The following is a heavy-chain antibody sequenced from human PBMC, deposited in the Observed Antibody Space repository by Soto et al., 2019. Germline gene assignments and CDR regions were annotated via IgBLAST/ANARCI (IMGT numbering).Heavy chain of an antibody. CDR1: GFTFDDYA. CDR2: ISWNSGSI. CDR3: AKAGYGDYPEYYFDY. J-gene: IGHJ4*02. Sequence: EVQLVESGGGLVQPGRSLRLSCAASGFTFDDYAMHWVRQAPGKGLEWVSGISWNSGSIGYADSVKGRFTISRDNAKNSLYLQMNSLRAEDTALYYCAKAGYGDYPEYYFDYWGQGTLVTVSS. D-gene: IGHD4-17*01. V-gene: IGHV3-9*01.